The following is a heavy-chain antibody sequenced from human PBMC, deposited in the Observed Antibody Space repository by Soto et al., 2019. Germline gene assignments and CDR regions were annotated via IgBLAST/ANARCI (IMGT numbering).Heavy chain of an antibody. V-gene: IGHV3-33*01. D-gene: IGHD2-21*02. CDR2: IWYDGSNK. Sequence: PGGSLRLSCAASGFTFSSYGMHWVRQAPGKGLEWVAVIWYDGSNKYYADSVKGRFTISRDNSKNTLYLQMNSLRAEDTAVYYCARDGRYCGGDCYSYYYYYGMDVWGQGTTVTVSS. CDR3: ARDGRYCGGDCYSYYYYYGMDV. J-gene: IGHJ6*02. CDR1: GFTFSSYG.